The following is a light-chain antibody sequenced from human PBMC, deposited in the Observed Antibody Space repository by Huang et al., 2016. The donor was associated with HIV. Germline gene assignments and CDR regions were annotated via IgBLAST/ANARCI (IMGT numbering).Light chain of an antibody. CDR2: GAS. J-gene: IGKJ4*01. CDR3: QQYKNWPPLT. V-gene: IGKV3-15*01. CDR1: QSVSSD. Sequence: EIVMTQSPATLSVSAGERATLSCWASQSVSSDLAWYQQKPGHAPRLLIHGASTRATGIPARFSGSGAGTEFTLTISNLQSEDVAVYYCQQYKNWPPLTFGGGTKVEIK.